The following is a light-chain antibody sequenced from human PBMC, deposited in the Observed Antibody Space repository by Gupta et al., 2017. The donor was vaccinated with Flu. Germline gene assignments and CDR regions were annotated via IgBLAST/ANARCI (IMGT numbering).Light chain of an antibody. J-gene: IGKJ2*03. CDR3: QQYGSSPYS. V-gene: IGKV3-20*01. Sequence: DIVLTQSPGTLSLSPGERATLSCRASLSVSSSYLAWYQQKPGQAPRLLIYGASSRATGIPDRFSGSGSGTDFTLTISRLEPEDFAVYYCQQYGSSPYSFGQGTKLEIK. CDR2: GAS. CDR1: LSVSSSY.